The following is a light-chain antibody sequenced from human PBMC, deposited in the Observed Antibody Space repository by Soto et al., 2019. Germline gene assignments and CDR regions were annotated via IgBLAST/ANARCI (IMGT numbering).Light chain of an antibody. CDR1: QSVSSSY. CDR3: QQYGSAPPYT. Sequence: EMVLTQSPGTLSLSPGERATLSCRASQSVSSSYLAWYQQKPGQAPRLLIYGTYSRATGIPDRFSGSGSGTYFSLTISRLEPEYFAVYFCQQYGSAPPYTFGQGTKLEIK. CDR2: GTY. V-gene: IGKV3-20*01. J-gene: IGKJ2*01.